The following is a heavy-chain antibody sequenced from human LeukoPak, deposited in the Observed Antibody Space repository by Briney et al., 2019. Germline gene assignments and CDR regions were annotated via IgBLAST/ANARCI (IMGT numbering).Heavy chain of an antibody. D-gene: IGHD3-16*02. CDR1: GYTFTSYG. Sequence: ASVKVSCKASGYTFTSYGISWVRQAPGQGLEWMGWISAYNGNTNYAQKLQGRVTMTTDTSTSTAYMELRSLRSDDTAVYYCARDLRFLGSYHGPPIYYFDYWGQGTLVTVSS. CDR3: ARDLRFLGSYHGPPIYYFDY. CDR2: ISAYNGNT. J-gene: IGHJ4*02. V-gene: IGHV1-18*01.